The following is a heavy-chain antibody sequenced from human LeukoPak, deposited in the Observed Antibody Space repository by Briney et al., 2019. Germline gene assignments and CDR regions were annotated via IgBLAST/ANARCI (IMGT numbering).Heavy chain of an antibody. Sequence: ASVKVSSKASEYTFTGYYMHWVRQAPGQGLEWMGRINPNSGGTNYAQKFQGRVTMTRDTSISTAYMELSRLRSDDTAVYYCARGVRGSFQPLVYWGQGTLVTVSS. J-gene: IGHJ4*02. CDR3: ARGVRGSFQPLVY. D-gene: IGHD1-26*01. CDR2: INPNSGGT. CDR1: EYTFTGYY. V-gene: IGHV1-2*06.